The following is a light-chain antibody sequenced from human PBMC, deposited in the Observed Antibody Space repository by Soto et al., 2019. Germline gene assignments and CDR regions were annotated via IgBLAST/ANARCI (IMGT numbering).Light chain of an antibody. CDR2: KAS. J-gene: IGKJ1*01. Sequence: DIQMTQSPSTLSASVGDRVTITCRASQSISVWLAWYQQKAGKAPNLLIYKASRLESGVPSRFSGSGSETEFTLTISGLQPGDSATYYCQHYNSYPVTFGQGTKVDIK. CDR1: QSISVW. CDR3: QHYNSYPVT. V-gene: IGKV1-5*03.